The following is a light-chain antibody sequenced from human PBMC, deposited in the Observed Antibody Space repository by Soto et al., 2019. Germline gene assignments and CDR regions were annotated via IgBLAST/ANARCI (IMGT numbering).Light chain of an antibody. Sequence: DTEMTKKKNSLSASVGDRVTITCRASQSIRSYENWYQQKPGKAPTLLIYAASSLQSGVPSRFSGSGSGTDFTLTISCLQPEDFATYYCQPSYTTPLTFAPGTNVHIK. CDR2: AAS. CDR3: QPSYTTPLT. V-gene: IGKV1-39*01. CDR1: QSIRSY. J-gene: IGKJ3*01.